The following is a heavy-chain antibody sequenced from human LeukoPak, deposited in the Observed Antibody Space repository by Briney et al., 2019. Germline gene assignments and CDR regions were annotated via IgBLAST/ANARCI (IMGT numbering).Heavy chain of an antibody. J-gene: IGHJ5*02. D-gene: IGHD2-2*01. V-gene: IGHV4-34*01. CDR3: ARRIVVVPAARGWFDP. Sequence: SETLSLTCAVHGGSFSGYYWSWIRQPPGKGLEWIGEINHSGSTNYNPSLKSRVTISVDTSKNQFSLELSSVTAADMAVYYCARRIVVVPAARGWFDPWGQGTLVTVSS. CDR2: INHSGST. CDR1: GGSFSGYY.